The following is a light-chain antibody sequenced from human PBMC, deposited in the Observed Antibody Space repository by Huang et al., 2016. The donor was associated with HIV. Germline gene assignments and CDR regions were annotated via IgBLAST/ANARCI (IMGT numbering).Light chain of an antibody. CDR3: QQYDTWPPLT. J-gene: IGKJ4*01. V-gene: IGKV3-15*01. CDR2: GAS. Sequence: ILLTQFPATLSVSPGQRVTLSCRASQSGGGKLAWYQQRPGQAPRLLIYGASTRVPTIPDRFSGSGSGTEFTLTISSLQSEDFAVYYCQQYDTWPPLTFGGGTKV. CDR1: QSGGGK.